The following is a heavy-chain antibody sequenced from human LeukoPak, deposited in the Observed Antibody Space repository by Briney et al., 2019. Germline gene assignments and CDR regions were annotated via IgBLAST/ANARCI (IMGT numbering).Heavy chain of an antibody. J-gene: IGHJ4*02. Sequence: PGGSLRLSCAASGFTFSDYYMTWVRQAPGKGLEWLANIRKDGSVTSYVDSVKGRFTISRDNAKNSLYMQMNSLRGEDTAVYYCARFAYSSSWYIDYWGQGTLVTVS. D-gene: IGHD6-13*01. CDR1: GFTFSDYY. CDR3: ARFAYSSSWYIDY. V-gene: IGHV3-7*05. CDR2: IRKDGSVT.